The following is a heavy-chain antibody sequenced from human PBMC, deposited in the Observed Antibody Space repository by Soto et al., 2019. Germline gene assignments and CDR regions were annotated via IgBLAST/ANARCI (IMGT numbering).Heavy chain of an antibody. V-gene: IGHV1-18*01. Sequence: QVQLVQSGAEVKKPGASVKVSCKASGYTFTRYGISWVRQAPGQGLEWMGWISAYNGNTNYAQKLQGRVNMTTDTSTSTAYMELRSLRSDDTAVYYCARARQDSSSFYYFDYGGQGTLGTVSS. J-gene: IGHJ4*02. CDR1: GYTFTRYG. D-gene: IGHD6-6*01. CDR2: ISAYNGNT. CDR3: ARARQDSSSFYYFDY.